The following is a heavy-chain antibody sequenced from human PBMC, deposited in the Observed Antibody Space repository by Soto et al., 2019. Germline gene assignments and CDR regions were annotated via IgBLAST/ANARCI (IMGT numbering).Heavy chain of an antibody. J-gene: IGHJ4*02. CDR1: GFTFSSYA. CDR2: ISYDGSNK. D-gene: IGHD2-2*01. CDR3: AREELIVVVPAAIGY. V-gene: IGHV3-30-3*01. Sequence: RRLSCAASGFTFSSYAMHWVRQAPGKGLEWVAVISYDGSNKYYADSVKGRFTISRDNSKNTLYLQMNSLRAEDTAVYYCAREELIVVVPAAIGYWGQGTLVTVSS.